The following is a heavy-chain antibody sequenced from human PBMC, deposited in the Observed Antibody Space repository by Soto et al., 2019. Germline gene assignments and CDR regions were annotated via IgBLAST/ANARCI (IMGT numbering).Heavy chain of an antibody. J-gene: IGHJ4*02. CDR2: ISGSGGTT. V-gene: IGHV3-23*01. CDR1: GFTFSNYA. D-gene: IGHD6-25*01. CDR3: AKFFVGTGGSSGWPWYFDH. Sequence: EVQLLESGGGLVQPGGSLRLSCAASGFTFSNYAMSWVRQAPGKGLEWVSAISGSGGTTYNADSVKGRFTSSRDNSKNTLYLQMDSLRAEDTAVYYCAKFFVGTGGSSGWPWYFDHWGQGTLVTVSS.